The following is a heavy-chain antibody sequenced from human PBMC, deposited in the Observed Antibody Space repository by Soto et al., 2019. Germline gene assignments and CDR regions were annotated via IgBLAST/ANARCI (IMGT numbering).Heavy chain of an antibody. CDR3: ARFNWYFDL. CDR1: GGSISSGGHY. V-gene: IGHV4-31*03. J-gene: IGHJ2*01. Sequence: SETLSLTCTVSGGSISSGGHYWSWIRQHPGKGLEWLGYIFYGGSTYYNPSLKSRVTISADTSKNQFSLKLSSVAAADTAVYYCARFNWYFDLWGRGTLVTVSS. CDR2: IFYGGST.